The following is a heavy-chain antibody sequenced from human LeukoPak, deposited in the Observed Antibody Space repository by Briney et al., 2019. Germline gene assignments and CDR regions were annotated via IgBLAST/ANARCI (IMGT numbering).Heavy chain of an antibody. CDR1: GGSISSYY. CDR3: SRQPRHYDILTGYPLYYFDY. J-gene: IGHJ4*02. Sequence: SETLSLTCTVSGGSISSYYWSWIRQPPGKGLEWIGYIYYSGSTNYNPSLKSRVTISVDTPKNQFSLKLSSVTAADTAVYYCSRQPRHYDILTGYPLYYFDYWGQGTLVTVSS. V-gene: IGHV4-59*01. D-gene: IGHD3-9*01. CDR2: IYYSGST.